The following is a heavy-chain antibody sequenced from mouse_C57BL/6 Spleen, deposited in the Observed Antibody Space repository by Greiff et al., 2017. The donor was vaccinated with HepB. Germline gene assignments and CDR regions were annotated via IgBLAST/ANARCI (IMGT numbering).Heavy chain of an antibody. CDR3: ARENGYYGFDY. D-gene: IGHD2-3*01. CDR1: GYAFSSSW. V-gene: IGHV1-82*01. Sequence: QVQLKESGPELVKPGASVKISCKASGYAFSSSWMNWVKQRPGKGLEWIGRIYPGDGDTNYNGKFKGKATLTADKSSSTAYMQLSSLTSEDSAVYFCARENGYYGFDYWGQGTTLTVSS. CDR2: IYPGDGDT. J-gene: IGHJ2*01.